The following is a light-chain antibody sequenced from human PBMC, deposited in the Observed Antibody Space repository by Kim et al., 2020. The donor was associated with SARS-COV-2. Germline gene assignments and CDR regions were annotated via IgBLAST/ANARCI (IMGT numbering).Light chain of an antibody. CDR3: QAWDSITVV. V-gene: IGLV3-1*01. J-gene: IGLJ2*01. Sequence: SYELTQPPSVSVSPGQTASITCSGDKLGDKYACWYQQKPGQSPVLVIYQDSKRPSGIPERFSGSNSGNTATLTITGTQPMDEADYYCQAWDSITVVFVGGTQLTVL. CDR2: QDS. CDR1: KLGDKY.